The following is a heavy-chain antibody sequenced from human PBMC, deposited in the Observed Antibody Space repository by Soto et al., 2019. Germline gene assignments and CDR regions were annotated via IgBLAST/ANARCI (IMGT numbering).Heavy chain of an antibody. CDR1: GFTFSSYD. CDR3: AREGTYYDFWSGYYRLGMDV. D-gene: IGHD3-3*01. CDR2: IGTAGAT. Sequence: GGSLRLSCAASGFTFSSYDMHWVRQATGKGLEWVSAIGTAGATYYPGSVKGRFTISRENAKNSLYLQMNSLRAGDTAVYYCAREGTYYDFWSGYYRLGMDVWGQGTTVTVSS. J-gene: IGHJ6*02. V-gene: IGHV3-13*01.